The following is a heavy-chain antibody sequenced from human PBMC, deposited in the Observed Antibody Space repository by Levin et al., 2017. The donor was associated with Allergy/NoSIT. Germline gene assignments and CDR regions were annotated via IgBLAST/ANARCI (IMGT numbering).Heavy chain of an antibody. V-gene: IGHV3-21*01. D-gene: IGHD6-19*01. CDR3: ARDWGSGWYGDWFDP. J-gene: IGHJ5*02. Sequence: GGSLRLSCAASGFTFSSYSMNWVRQAPGKGLEWVSSITSSSSYIYYADSVKGRFTISRDNAKNSLYLQMNSLRAEDTAVYYCARDWGSGWYGDWFDPWGQGTLVTVSS. CDR1: GFTFSSYS. CDR2: ITSSSSYI.